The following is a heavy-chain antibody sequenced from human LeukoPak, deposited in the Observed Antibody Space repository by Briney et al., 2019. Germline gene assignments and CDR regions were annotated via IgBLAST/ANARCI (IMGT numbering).Heavy chain of an antibody. J-gene: IGHJ4*02. CDR1: GFTVSGSA. V-gene: IGHV3-73*01. Sequence: GGSLKLSCAASGFTVSGSAMHWVRQASGKGLEWVGRIRSKANSYATAYAASVKGRFTISRDDSKNTAYLQMNSLKTEDTAVYYCAKLVDYYGSGSFDYWGQGTLVTVSS. CDR2: IRSKANSYAT. D-gene: IGHD3-10*01. CDR3: AKLVDYYGSGSFDY.